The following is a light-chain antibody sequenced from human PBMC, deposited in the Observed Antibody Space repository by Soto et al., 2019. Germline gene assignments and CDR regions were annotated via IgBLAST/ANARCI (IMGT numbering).Light chain of an antibody. CDR1: QRVTTW. V-gene: IGKV1-5*01. J-gene: IGKJ1*01. CDR3: LQYNDYWT. Sequence: DIPMTQSPSTLSASVGDRVTITCRASQRVTTWLAWYQQRPGKAPKLLIHDASTLHSGVPSSFSGSGSGTEFTLTISSLQPDDFATYYCLQYNDYWTFGQGTKVEI. CDR2: DAS.